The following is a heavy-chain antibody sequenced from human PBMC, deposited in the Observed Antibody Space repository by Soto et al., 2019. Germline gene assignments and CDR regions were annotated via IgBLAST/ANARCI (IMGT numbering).Heavy chain of an antibody. D-gene: IGHD3-10*01. CDR3: AREPDGSGGSIGSFDP. V-gene: IGHV4-31*03. J-gene: IGHJ5*02. CDR2: IYYTGTA. Sequence: QVQLQESGPGLVKPSQTLSLICTVSGGSITTGGYYWSWIRQHPGKGLEWIGYIYYTGTAYYNPSLKRRPTISVDTSKNQCSLRLSSVTAADTAVYYCAREPDGSGGSIGSFDPWGQGTLVTVSS. CDR1: GGSITTGGYY.